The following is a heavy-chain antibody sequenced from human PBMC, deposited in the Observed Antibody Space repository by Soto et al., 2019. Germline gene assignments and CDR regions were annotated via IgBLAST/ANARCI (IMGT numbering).Heavy chain of an antibody. Sequence: GGSLRLSCAASGFTFSSYWMHWVRQAPGKGLVWVSRINSDGSNTSYADSVKGRFTISRDNAKNTLYLQMNSLRAEDTAVYYCATCTVEGCDYYMDVWGKGTTVTVSS. CDR2: INSDGSNT. CDR3: ATCTVEGCDYYMDV. V-gene: IGHV3-74*01. CDR1: GFTFSSYW. D-gene: IGHD4-4*01. J-gene: IGHJ6*03.